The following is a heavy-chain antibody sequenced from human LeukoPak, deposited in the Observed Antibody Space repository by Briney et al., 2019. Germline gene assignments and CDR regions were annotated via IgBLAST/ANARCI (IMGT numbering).Heavy chain of an antibody. J-gene: IGHJ6*03. Sequence: GASVKVSCKASGYTFTSYDINWVRQATGQGLEWMGWINPNSGGTNYAQKFQGRVTMTRDTSISTAYMELSRLRSDDTAVYYCARTDYGFYYYYMDVWGKGTTVTVSS. CDR2: INPNSGGT. CDR3: ARTDYGFYYYYMDV. D-gene: IGHD4-17*01. V-gene: IGHV1-2*02. CDR1: GYTFTSYD.